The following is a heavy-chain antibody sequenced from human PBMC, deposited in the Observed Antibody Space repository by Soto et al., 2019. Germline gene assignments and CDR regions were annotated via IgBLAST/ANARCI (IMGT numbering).Heavy chain of an antibody. V-gene: IGHV1-8*01. CDR3: ARGLEWSWSLDP. D-gene: IGHD3-3*01. Sequence: QVPLVQSGAEVKKPGASVKVSCKASGYTFTSYDINWVRQATGQGLEWMGWMNPNSGNTGYAQKFQGRVTMTRNTSISTAYMELSSLRSEDTAMYYCARGLEWSWSLDPWGQGTLVTVSS. J-gene: IGHJ5*02. CDR1: GYTFTSYD. CDR2: MNPNSGNT.